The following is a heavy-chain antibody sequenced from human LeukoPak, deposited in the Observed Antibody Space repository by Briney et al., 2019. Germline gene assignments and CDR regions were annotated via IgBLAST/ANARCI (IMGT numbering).Heavy chain of an antibody. CDR3: GRARGYSYAFDP. CDR1: AGSISGNSYY. V-gene: IGHV4-39*02. J-gene: IGHJ5*02. Sequence: SETLSLTCTDSAGSISGNSYYWGWVRQPPWKGLEWIGSIYSSGSTHYNPSLKSRVAVSVDTSKNQFSLKLTSMTAADTGVYYCGRARGYSYAFDPWGQGTLVTVSS. D-gene: IGHD5-18*01. CDR2: IYSSGST.